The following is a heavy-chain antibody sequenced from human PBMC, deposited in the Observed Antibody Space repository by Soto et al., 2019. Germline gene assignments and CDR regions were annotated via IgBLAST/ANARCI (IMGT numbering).Heavy chain of an antibody. CDR2: IKSKTDGGTI. CDR3: SSHSYGYWY. J-gene: IGHJ4*02. CDR1: GFTFSNAW. V-gene: IGHV3-15*01. D-gene: IGHD5-18*01. Sequence: GGSLRLSCAASGFTFSNAWMNWVRQAPGKGLEWVGRIKSKTDGGTIDYAAPVKGRFTISRDDSENTLSLQMNSLEPEDTAVYYCSSHSYGYWYWGQGTLVTVSS.